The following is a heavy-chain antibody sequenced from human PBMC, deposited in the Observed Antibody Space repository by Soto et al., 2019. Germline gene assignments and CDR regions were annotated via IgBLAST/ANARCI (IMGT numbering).Heavy chain of an antibody. CDR2: MNPNSGNT. CDR1: GYTFNSYD. V-gene: IGHV1-8*01. CDR3: ARGLGRIELRYFDWLSGGGMDV. D-gene: IGHD3-9*01. Sequence: ASVKVSCKASGYTFNSYDINWVRQATGQGLEWMGWMNPNSGNTGYAQKFQGRVTMTRNTSISTAYMELSSLRSVDTAVYSCARGLGRIELRYFDWLSGGGMDVWCHGTTVTVSS. J-gene: IGHJ6*02.